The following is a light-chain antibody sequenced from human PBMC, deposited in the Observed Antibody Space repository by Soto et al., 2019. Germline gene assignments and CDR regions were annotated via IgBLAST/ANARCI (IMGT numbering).Light chain of an antibody. CDR3: NSYTSSSTYV. J-gene: IGLJ1*01. CDR2: EVS. Sequence: QSALTQPPSVSGSPGQSVTISCTGTSSDVGSYSRVSWYQQPPGTAPKLMIYEVSNRPSGVPDRFSGSKSGNTASLTISGLQPEDEADYYCNSYTSSSTYVFGTGTKLTVL. CDR1: SSDVGSYSR. V-gene: IGLV2-18*02.